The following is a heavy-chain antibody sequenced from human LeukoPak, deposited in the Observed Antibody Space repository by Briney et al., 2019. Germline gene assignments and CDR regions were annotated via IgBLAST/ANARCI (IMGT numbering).Heavy chain of an antibody. J-gene: IGHJ6*03. CDR3: ARGLLAAPALGLYYYYYMDV. Sequence: ASVKVSCKASGYTFTGYYMHWVRQAPGQGLEWMGWINPNSGGTNYAQKFQGRVTMTRDTSISTAYMELSRLRSDDTAVYYCARGLLAAPALGLYYYYYMDVWGKGTTVTVSS. CDR2: INPNSGGT. D-gene: IGHD6-6*01. CDR1: GYTFTGYY. V-gene: IGHV1-2*02.